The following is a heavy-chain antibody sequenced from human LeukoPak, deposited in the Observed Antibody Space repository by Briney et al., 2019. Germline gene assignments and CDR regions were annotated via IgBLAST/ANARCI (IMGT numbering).Heavy chain of an antibody. CDR2: ISAYNGNT. Sequence: ASVKVSFRASGYTFTSYGISWVRQAPGQGLEWMGWISAYNGNTNYAQKLQGRVTMTTDTSTSTAYMELRSLRSDDTAVYYCARAAAAGTLLYWGQGTLVIVSS. V-gene: IGHV1-18*01. CDR1: GYTFTSYG. J-gene: IGHJ4*02. D-gene: IGHD6-13*01. CDR3: ARAAAAGTLLY.